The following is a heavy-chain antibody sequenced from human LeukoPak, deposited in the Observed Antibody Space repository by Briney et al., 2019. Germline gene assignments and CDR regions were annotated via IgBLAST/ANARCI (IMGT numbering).Heavy chain of an antibody. Sequence: GGSLRLSCAASGFTFSSCWMSWVRQAPGKGLEWVADIKQDGSEKDYVDSVKGRFTISRDNAKNSLYLQMNSLRAEDTAVYYCGDGGGGAFDIWGQGTMVTVSS. J-gene: IGHJ3*02. CDR3: GDGGGGAFDI. CDR1: GFTFSSCW. D-gene: IGHD3-10*01. CDR2: IKQDGSEK. V-gene: IGHV3-7*01.